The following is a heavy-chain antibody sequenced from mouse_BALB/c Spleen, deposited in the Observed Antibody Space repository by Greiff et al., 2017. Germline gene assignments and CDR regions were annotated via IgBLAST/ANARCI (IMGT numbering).Heavy chain of an antibody. CDR3: ARRTAYYYAMDY. V-gene: IGHV5-6-3*01. CDR1: GFTFSSYG. D-gene: IGHD1-2*01. J-gene: IGHJ4*01. CDR2: INSNGGST. Sequence: EVMLVESGGGLVQPGGSLKLSCAASGFTFSSYGMSWVRQTPDKRLELVATINSNGGSTYYPDSVKGRFTISRDNAKNTLYLQMSSLKSEDTAMYYCARRTAYYYAMDYWGQGTSVTVSS.